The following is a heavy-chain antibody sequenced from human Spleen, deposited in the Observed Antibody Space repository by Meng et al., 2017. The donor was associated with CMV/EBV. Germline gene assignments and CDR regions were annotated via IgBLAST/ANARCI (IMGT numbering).Heavy chain of an antibody. CDR3: AKYSAVGERLYYFDY. CDR1: GLTFSSYG. CDR2: IGATAGGT. J-gene: IGHJ4*02. V-gene: IGHV3-23*01. D-gene: IGHD2-21*01. Sequence: SGLTFSSYGMSWVRQAPGKGLEWVSSIGATAGGTYYADSVKGRFTISRDNAKNTLHLQMNSLSAEDTAVYYCAKYSAVGERLYYFDYWGQGTLVTVSS.